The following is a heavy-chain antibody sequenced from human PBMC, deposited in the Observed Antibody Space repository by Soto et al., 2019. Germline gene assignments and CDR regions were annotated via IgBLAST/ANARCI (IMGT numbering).Heavy chain of an antibody. CDR3: AIPLPKQQLVRGAFDH. CDR1: GGTFRNYA. J-gene: IGHJ4*02. Sequence: QVQLVQSGAEVKKPGSSVKLSCKTSGGTFRNYAINWVRQAPGQGLEWMGGSIPVFGTANYAQTFQGRFTITADESTSTAYMELSSLRSEDTAVYYCAIPLPKQQLVRGAFDHWGQGTLVTVDS. CDR2: SIPVFGTA. D-gene: IGHD6-13*01. V-gene: IGHV1-69*01.